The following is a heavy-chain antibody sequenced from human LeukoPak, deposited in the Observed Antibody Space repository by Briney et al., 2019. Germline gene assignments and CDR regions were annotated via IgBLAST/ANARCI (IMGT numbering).Heavy chain of an antibody. CDR2: IHHSGST. CDR1: GYSISTNYY. V-gene: IGHV4-38-2*02. Sequence: SETLSLTCIVSGYSISTNYYWGWIRQPPGKGLEWIGSIHHSGSTFYNPSLKSRVTISIDTSKNQFSLRLTSVTAADTAVYYCARDSVEMASIYYFDHWGQGTLVTVSS. D-gene: IGHD5-24*01. CDR3: ARDSVEMASIYYFDH. J-gene: IGHJ4*02.